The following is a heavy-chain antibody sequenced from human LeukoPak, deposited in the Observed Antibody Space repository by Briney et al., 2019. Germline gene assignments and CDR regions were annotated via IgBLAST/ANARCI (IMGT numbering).Heavy chain of an antibody. V-gene: IGHV3-30-3*01. Sequence: GGSLRLSCAASGFTFSSYAMHWVRQAPGKGLEWVAVISYDGSNKYYADSVKGRFTISRDNSKNTLYLQMNSLRAEDTAVYYCAKDGQWLVLVGFYFDYWGQGTLVTVSS. CDR3: AKDGQWLVLVGFYFDY. CDR2: ISYDGSNK. J-gene: IGHJ4*02. D-gene: IGHD6-19*01. CDR1: GFTFSSYA.